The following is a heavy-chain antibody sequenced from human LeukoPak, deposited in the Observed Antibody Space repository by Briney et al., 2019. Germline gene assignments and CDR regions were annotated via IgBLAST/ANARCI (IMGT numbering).Heavy chain of an antibody. J-gene: IGHJ4*02. Sequence: GGSLRLSCEASGSTFSNYWMHWVRQPPGKGLMWVSQISTDGSQTFYADSVKGRFTISRDIAKNTLFLQMDSLRPEDTAVYYCVRSLRSADFWGQGTLVTVSS. CDR2: ISTDGSQT. V-gene: IGHV3-74*01. CDR1: GSTFSNYW. CDR3: VRSLRSADF.